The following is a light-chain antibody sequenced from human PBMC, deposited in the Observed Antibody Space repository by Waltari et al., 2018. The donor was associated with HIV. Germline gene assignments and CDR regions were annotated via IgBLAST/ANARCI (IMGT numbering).Light chain of an antibody. V-gene: IGKV3D-15*01. CDR1: QSVSSN. CDR2: GAS. Sequence: EIVMTQSPATLSVSPVERATLSCRASQSVSSNLAWYQQKPGQAPRLLIYGASTRATGIPANFSGSGSGTEFTLTISSLQSEDFAVYYCQQYNNWPLTFGGGTKVEIK. CDR3: QQYNNWPLT. J-gene: IGKJ4*01.